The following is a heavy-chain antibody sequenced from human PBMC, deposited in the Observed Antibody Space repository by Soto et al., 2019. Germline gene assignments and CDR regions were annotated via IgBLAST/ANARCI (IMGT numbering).Heavy chain of an antibody. CDR2: IKQDGSEK. V-gene: IGHV3-7*03. Sequence: EVQLVESGGGLVQPGGSLRLSCAASGFTFSSYWMSWVRQAPGKGLEGVANIKQDGSEKYYVDSVKGRFTISRDNAKNSLYLQMNSLRAEDTAVYYCARDPRWFGELFDYWGQGTLVTVSS. CDR3: ARDPRWFGELFDY. CDR1: GFTFSSYW. J-gene: IGHJ4*02. D-gene: IGHD3-10*01.